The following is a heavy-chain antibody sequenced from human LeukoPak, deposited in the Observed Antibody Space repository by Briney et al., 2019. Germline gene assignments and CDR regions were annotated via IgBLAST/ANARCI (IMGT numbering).Heavy chain of an antibody. Sequence: GGSLRLSCAASGFTFSSYAMTWVRQAPGKGLEWVSAISGSGGSTYYAESVKGRCTISRDNSKKTLFLQMNSLRAEDTAVYYCAKDPDCTSGICYTFFDYWGQGTLVTVSS. V-gene: IGHV3-23*01. D-gene: IGHD2-8*01. CDR3: AKDPDCTSGICYTFFDY. CDR1: GFTFSSYA. J-gene: IGHJ4*02. CDR2: ISGSGGST.